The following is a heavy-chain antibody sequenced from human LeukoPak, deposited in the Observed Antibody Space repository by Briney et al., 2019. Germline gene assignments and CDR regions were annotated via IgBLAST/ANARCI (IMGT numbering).Heavy chain of an antibody. Sequence: PSETLSLTCTVSGGSISSYYWSWIRQPPGKGLEWIGYIYYSGSTNYNPSLKSRVTISVDTSKNQFSLRLSSVTAADTAVYYCARSLSGYCSGGSCYRPTNYYYYYMDVWGKGTTVTISS. CDR2: IYYSGST. V-gene: IGHV4-59*01. D-gene: IGHD2-15*01. J-gene: IGHJ6*03. CDR3: ARSLSGYCSGGSCYRPTNYYYYYMDV. CDR1: GGSISSYY.